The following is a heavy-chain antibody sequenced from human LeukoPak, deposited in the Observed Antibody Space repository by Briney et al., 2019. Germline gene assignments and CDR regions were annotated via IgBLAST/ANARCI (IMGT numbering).Heavy chain of an antibody. D-gene: IGHD6-19*01. CDR1: GGTFSSYA. CDR3: ARDSSPGPSGSVARYAFDI. CDR2: IIPILGIA. Sequence: SVKVSCKASGGTFSSYAISWVRQAPGQGLEWMGRIIPILGIANYAQKFQGRVTITADKSTSTAYMELSSLRSEDTAVYYCARDSSPGPSGSVARYAFDIWGQGTMVTVSS. J-gene: IGHJ3*02. V-gene: IGHV1-69*04.